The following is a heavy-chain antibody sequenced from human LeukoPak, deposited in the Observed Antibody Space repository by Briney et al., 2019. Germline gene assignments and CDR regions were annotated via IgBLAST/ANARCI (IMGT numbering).Heavy chain of an antibody. D-gene: IGHD3-10*01. CDR1: GVSFSGYY. CDR3: ARIRITMVRGVISP. CDR2: INHSGST. Sequence: PSETLSLTCAGYGVSFSGYYWSWIRQPPGKGLEWIGEINHSGSTNYNPSLKSRVTISVDTSKNQFSLKLSSVTAADTAVYYCARIRITMVRGVISPWGQGTLVTVSS. V-gene: IGHV4-34*01. J-gene: IGHJ5*02.